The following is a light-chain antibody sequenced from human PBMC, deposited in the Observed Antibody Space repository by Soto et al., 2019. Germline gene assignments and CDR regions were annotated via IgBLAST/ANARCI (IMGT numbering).Light chain of an antibody. Sequence: DIQMTQSPSTLSASVGDRVTITRRASQTIERYMAWYQQKPGRAPSLIIYDASTLERGVPSRFSGSGSGTEFTLIISNLQPDDFATYYCQQFKDYVWTFGQGTKV. J-gene: IGKJ1*01. CDR1: QTIERY. V-gene: IGKV1-5*01. CDR3: QQFKDYVWT. CDR2: DAS.